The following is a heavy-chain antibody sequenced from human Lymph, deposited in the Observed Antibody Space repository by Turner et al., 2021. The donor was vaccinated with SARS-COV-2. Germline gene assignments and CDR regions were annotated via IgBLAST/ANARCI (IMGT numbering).Heavy chain of an antibody. CDR2: IIPVLGIA. D-gene: IGHD1-26*01. J-gene: IGHJ5*02. CDR3: ARGRRDSYSGSYYSWFDP. Sequence: QVQLRQSGAGVKKPGSPVKVSCNASGGTFSSYAISWVRQAPGQGLELMGRIIPVLGIANYAQKFQGRVTITADKSTRTAYMELSSLRSEDTAVYYCARGRRDSYSGSYYSWFDPWGQGTLVTVSS. V-gene: IGHV1-69*04. CDR1: GGTFSSYA.